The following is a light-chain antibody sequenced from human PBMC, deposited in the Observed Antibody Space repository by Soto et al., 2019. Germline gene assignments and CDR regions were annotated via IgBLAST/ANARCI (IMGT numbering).Light chain of an antibody. CDR2: GAS. Sequence: EIVLTQSPGTLSLSPGDGATLSCRASQSVSSSYLAWYQQKPGQAPRLLIYGASSRATGIADRFSGSGSGTDFTLTISRLEPEDFAVYYCQQYGSSPPSTFGQGTKLEIK. CDR1: QSVSSSY. J-gene: IGKJ2*01. V-gene: IGKV3-20*01. CDR3: QQYGSSPPST.